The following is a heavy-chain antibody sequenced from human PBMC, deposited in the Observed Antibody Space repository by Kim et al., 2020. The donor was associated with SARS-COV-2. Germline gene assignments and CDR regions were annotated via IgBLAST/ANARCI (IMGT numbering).Heavy chain of an antibody. CDR3: AKDIGDIVATMGAFDI. Sequence: GGSLRLSCAASGFTFSSYAMSWVRQAPGKGLEWVSAISGSGGSTYYADSVKGRFTISRDNSKNTLYLQMNSLRAEDTAVYYCAKDIGDIVATMGAFDIWGQGTMVTVSS. D-gene: IGHD5-12*01. J-gene: IGHJ3*02. CDR1: GFTFSSYA. V-gene: IGHV3-23*01. CDR2: ISGSGGST.